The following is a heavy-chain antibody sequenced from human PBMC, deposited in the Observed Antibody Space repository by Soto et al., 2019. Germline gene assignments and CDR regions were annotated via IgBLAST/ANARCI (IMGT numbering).Heavy chain of an antibody. V-gene: IGHV4-34*01. D-gene: IGHD4-17*01. CDR2: INHSGST. CDR3: ASSIQGDYGGFDAFDI. J-gene: IGHJ3*02. CDR1: GGSFSGYY. Sequence: SETLSLTCAVYGGSFSGYYWSWIRQPPGKGLEWIGEINHSGSTNYNPSLRSRVTISVDTSKNQFSLKLSSVTAADTAVYYCASSIQGDYGGFDAFDIWGQGTMVTVSS.